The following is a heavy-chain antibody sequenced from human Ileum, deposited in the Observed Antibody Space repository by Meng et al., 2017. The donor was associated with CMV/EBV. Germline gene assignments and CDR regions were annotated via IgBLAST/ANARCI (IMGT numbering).Heavy chain of an antibody. CDR1: GGSITNNNYY. J-gene: IGHJ4*02. CDR2: INRTGDT. CDR3: AGGSWAAWEMLAN. V-gene: IGHV4-39*07. D-gene: IGHD1-26*01. Sequence: SETLSLTCTVSGGSITNNNYYWGWIRQPPGRGLEWIGEINRTGDTAYNPSLRGRVTISVDTSKNQFSLRVTSVTAADAAMYYCAGGSWAAWEMLANWGPGTLVTVSS.